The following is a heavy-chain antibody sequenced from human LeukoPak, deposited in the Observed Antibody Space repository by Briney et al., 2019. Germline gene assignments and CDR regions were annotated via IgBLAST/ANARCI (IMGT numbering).Heavy chain of an antibody. V-gene: IGHV3-9*03. CDR1: GFTFDDYA. J-gene: IGHJ3*02. D-gene: IGHD2-2*02. CDR3: ARYCSSTSCYTNAFDI. Sequence: GGSLRLSCAASGFTFDDYAMHWVRQAPGKGLEWVSGISWNSGSVGYADSVKGRFTISRDNAKNSLYLQMNGLRAEDMALYYCARYCSSTSCYTNAFDIWGQGTMVTVSS. CDR2: ISWNSGSV.